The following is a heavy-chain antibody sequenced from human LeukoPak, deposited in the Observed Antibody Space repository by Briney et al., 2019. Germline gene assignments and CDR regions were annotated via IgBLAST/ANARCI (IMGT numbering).Heavy chain of an antibody. CDR2: ISWNSGSI. J-gene: IGHJ5*02. CDR1: GFTFDDYA. Sequence: GRSLRLSCAASGFTFDDYAMHWVRQAPGKGLEWVSGISWNSGSIGYADSVKGRFTISRDNAKNSLYLQMNSLRAEDTALYYCAKGDSRGSTANWFDPWGQGTLVTVSS. D-gene: IGHD4-11*01. CDR3: AKGDSRGSTANWFDP. V-gene: IGHV3-9*01.